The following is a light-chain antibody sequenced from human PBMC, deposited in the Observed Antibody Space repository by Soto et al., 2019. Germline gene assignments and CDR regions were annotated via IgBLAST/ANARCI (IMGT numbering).Light chain of an antibody. CDR3: QQYYSTLIT. Sequence: DIVMTQSPDSLAVSLGERATINCKSSQSVLSSSNNKSYLAWFQQKPGQPPKALIYWASTRESGVSDRFSGSGSGTDFTLTISSLQAEDVAVYYCQQYYSTLITFGQGTRLEIK. V-gene: IGKV4-1*01. CDR1: QSVLSSSNNKSY. J-gene: IGKJ5*01. CDR2: WAS.